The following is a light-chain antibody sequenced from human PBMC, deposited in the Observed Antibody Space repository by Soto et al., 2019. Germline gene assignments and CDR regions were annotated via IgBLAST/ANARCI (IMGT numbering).Light chain of an antibody. J-gene: IGLJ3*02. CDR3: ASWDDSLSGPV. V-gene: IGLV1-44*01. CDR1: DSNSVTYS. CDR2: SDN. Sequence: QSVLAQPPSASGTPGQSVTMSCSGSDSNSVTYSVSWYQHLPGTAPKLLIFSDNQRPSGVPDRFSGSKSGTSASLAISGLQSEDEADYYCASWDDSLSGPVFGGGTKLTVL.